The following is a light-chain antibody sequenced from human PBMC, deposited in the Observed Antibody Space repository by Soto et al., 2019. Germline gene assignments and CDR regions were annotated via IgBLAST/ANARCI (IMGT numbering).Light chain of an antibody. CDR1: SSNIGSNI. CDR3: STWDDRLNGVV. V-gene: IGLV1-44*01. Sequence: QAVVTQPPSASGTPGQRVTISCSGSSSNIGSNIVNWYQQLPGTAPKLLIYTNNQRPSGVPDRISGSKSGTSASLAISGLQSEDEADYYCSTWDDRLNGVVFGGGTKMTVL. CDR2: TNN. J-gene: IGLJ3*02.